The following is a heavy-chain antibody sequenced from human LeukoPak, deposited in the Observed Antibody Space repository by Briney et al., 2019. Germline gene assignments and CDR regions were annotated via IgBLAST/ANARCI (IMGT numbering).Heavy chain of an antibody. Sequence: ASVKVSCKASGYTFTSYDINWVRQATGQGLEWMGWMNHNSGNTGYAQKFQGRVTITRNTSISTAYMELSSLRSEDTAVYYCARGVGYSYGYVYYYYMDVWGKGTTVTVSS. CDR3: ARGVGYSYGYVYYYYMDV. J-gene: IGHJ6*03. CDR2: MNHNSGNT. D-gene: IGHD5-18*01. V-gene: IGHV1-8*03. CDR1: GYTFTSYD.